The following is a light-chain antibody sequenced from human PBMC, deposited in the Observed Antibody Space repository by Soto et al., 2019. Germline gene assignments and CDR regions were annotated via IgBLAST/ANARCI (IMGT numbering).Light chain of an antibody. CDR1: QSLLHSNGYNY. V-gene: IGKV2-28*01. J-gene: IGKJ3*01. CDR2: LGS. Sequence: DIVMTQSPLSLPVTPGEPASISCRSSQSLLHSNGYNYLDWYLQKPGQSPPLLIYLGSNRASGVHDRFSGSGSGTEVTLKISRVEAEDVGVSYCMQALKTPFTFGPGTKVDIK. CDR3: MQALKTPFT.